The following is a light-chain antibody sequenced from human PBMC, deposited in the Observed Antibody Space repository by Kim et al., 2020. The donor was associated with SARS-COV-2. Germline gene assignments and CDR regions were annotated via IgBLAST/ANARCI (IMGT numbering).Light chain of an antibody. Sequence: AVGLQVIRYSKEGRRLTYYSRRYQQQPARAPQLLVTYKNNRPPGIPDGLSGSSSGGTAFFTTTATNPEDEADYYCHSPHGSDNRVLFGGGTQLTVL. CDR2: YKN. CDR3: HSPHGSDNRVL. V-gene: IGLV3-19*01. J-gene: IGLJ2*01. CDR1: RRLTYY.